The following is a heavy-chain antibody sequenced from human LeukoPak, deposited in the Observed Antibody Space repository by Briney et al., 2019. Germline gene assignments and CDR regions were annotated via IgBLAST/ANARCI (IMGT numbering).Heavy chain of an antibody. Sequence: PGGSLRLSCAPSGFTFASHAMTWVRQAPGKGPEWVAGISGSGGNTYHADSVKGRFTISRDNAKNSLYLQMNSLRAEDTAVYYCARVSHMARNYYYGMDVWGQGTTVTVSS. D-gene: IGHD2-21*01. CDR3: ARVSHMARNYYYGMDV. V-gene: IGHV3-23*01. J-gene: IGHJ6*02. CDR2: ISGSGGNT. CDR1: GFTFASHA.